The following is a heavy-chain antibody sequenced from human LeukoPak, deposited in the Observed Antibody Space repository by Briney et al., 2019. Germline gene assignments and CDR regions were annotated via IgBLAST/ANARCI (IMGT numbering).Heavy chain of an antibody. CDR2: IIPIFGIA. V-gene: IGHV1-69*10. D-gene: IGHD3-10*01. Sequence: GASVKVSCKASGGTFSSYAISWVRQAPGQGLEWMGGIIPIFGIANYAQKFQGRVTITADKSTSTACMELSSLRSEDTAVYYCATHRGDDKARGPFDYWGQGTLVTVSS. CDR1: GGTFSSYA. J-gene: IGHJ4*02. CDR3: ATHRGDDKARGPFDY.